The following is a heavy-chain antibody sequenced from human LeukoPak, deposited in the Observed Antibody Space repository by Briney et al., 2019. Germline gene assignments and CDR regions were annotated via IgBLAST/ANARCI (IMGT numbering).Heavy chain of an antibody. V-gene: IGHV3-74*01. J-gene: IGHJ4*02. D-gene: IGHD3-9*01. CDR2: INSDGSST. CDR1: GFTFSSYW. CDR3: ASGYDTLTGYYKYQY. Sequence: GGSLRLSCAASGFTFSSYWMHWVRQAPGKGLVWVSRINSDGSSTSYADSVKGRFTISRDNAKNMLYLQMNSLRAEDTAVYYCASGYDTLTGYYKYQYWGQGTLVTVPS.